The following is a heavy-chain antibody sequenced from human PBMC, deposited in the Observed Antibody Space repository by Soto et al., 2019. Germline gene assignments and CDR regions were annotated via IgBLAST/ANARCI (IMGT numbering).Heavy chain of an antibody. V-gene: IGHV1-18*04. CDR2: ISAYNGNT. CDR1: GYTFTNYE. CDR3: ARDPTPAATRPFDD. Sequence: ASVKVSCKASGYTFTNYEISWVRQAPGQGLEWMGWISAYNGNTNYAQKFQGRVTMTTDTSTSTAYMELRSLRSDDTAVYYCARDPTPAATRPFDDWGQGTLVTVSS. J-gene: IGHJ4*03. D-gene: IGHD2-2*01.